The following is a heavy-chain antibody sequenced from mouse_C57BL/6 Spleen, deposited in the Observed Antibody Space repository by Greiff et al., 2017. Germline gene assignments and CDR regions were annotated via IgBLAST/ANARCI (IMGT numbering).Heavy chain of an antibody. CDR3: VVYYGSSLFDY. V-gene: IGHV14-2*01. J-gene: IGHJ2*01. CDR2: IDPEDGET. Sequence: VQLKESGAELVKPGASVKLSCTASGFNIKDYYMHWVKQRTEQGLEWIGRIDPEDGETKYAPKFQGKATITADTSSNTAYLQLSSLTSEDTAVYYCVVYYGSSLFDYWGQGTTLTVSS. CDR1: GFNIKDYY. D-gene: IGHD1-1*01.